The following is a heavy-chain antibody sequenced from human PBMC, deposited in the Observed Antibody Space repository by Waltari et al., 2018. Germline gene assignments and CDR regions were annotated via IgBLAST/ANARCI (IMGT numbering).Heavy chain of an antibody. Sequence: QVQLVQSGAEVERPGSSVKVSCKASGGTFSSYAISWVRHATGQGREWLGGIIPIFGTANYAQKFQGRVTITADESTSTAYMELSSLRSEDTAVYYCARGHSSSWYRFEYFQHWGQGTLVTVSS. D-gene: IGHD6-13*01. V-gene: IGHV1-69*01. CDR2: IIPIFGTA. CDR3: ARGHSSSWYRFEYFQH. J-gene: IGHJ1*01. CDR1: GGTFSSYA.